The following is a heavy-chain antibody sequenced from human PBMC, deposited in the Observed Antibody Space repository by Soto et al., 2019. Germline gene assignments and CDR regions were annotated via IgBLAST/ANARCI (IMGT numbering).Heavy chain of an antibody. V-gene: IGHV3-21*01. CDR2: ISITSAYI. CDR3: AKYCSSDVCFDD. Sequence: PGGSLRLSCAASGFTFSSYRMNCVRQAPGKGLECVSSISITSAYIYYADSVKGRFTISRDNAKHSLYLQMSSLRDEDTAVYYCAKYCSSDVCFDDWGHGTLVTVSS. CDR1: GFTFSSYR. J-gene: IGHJ4*03. D-gene: IGHD2-8*01.